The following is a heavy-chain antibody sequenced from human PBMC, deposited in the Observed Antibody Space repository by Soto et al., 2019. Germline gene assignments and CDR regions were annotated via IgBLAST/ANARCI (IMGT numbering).Heavy chain of an antibody. J-gene: IGHJ5*02. Sequence: QVQLVQSGAEVKKPGASVKVSCKASGYTFTSYDINWVRQATGQGLEWMGWVNPNSGNTGYAQKFQGRVTMTRNTSISTAYMDLSSLRSEDTAVYYCARPPGRYCSSTSCSHNWFDPWGQGTLVTVSS. D-gene: IGHD2-2*01. CDR2: VNPNSGNT. CDR3: ARPPGRYCSSTSCSHNWFDP. CDR1: GYTFTSYD. V-gene: IGHV1-8*01.